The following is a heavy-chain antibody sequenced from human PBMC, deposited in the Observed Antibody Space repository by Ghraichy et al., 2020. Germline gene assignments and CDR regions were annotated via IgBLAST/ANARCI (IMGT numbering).Heavy chain of an antibody. CDR2: ISSSGSI. V-gene: IGHV4-59*11. Sequence: SETPSLTCTVSGGSISSQYWSWIRQPPGKGLEWIGYISSSGSIHYNPSLKSRVTISVDTSKHQFSLKVNSVIAADTAVYYCARLGDYCLKDWGQGTLVSVSA. CDR1: GGSISSQY. D-gene: IGHD5-12*01. J-gene: IGHJ4*02. CDR3: ARLGDYCLKD.